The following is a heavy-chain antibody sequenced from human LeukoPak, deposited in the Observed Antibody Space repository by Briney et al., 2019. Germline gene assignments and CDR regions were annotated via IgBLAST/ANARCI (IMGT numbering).Heavy chain of an antibody. CDR1: GGSISSYY. V-gene: IGHV4-34*01. Sequence: SETLSLTCTVSGGSISSYYWSWIRQPPGKGLEWIGEINHSGSTNYNPSLKSRVTISVDTSKNQFSLKLSSVTAADTAVYYCARQLDYGDYGIDYWGQGTLVTVSS. D-gene: IGHD4-17*01. J-gene: IGHJ4*02. CDR3: ARQLDYGDYGIDY. CDR2: INHSGST.